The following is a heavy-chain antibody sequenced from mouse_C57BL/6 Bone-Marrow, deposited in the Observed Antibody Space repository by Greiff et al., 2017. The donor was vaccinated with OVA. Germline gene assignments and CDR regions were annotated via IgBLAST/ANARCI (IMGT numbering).Heavy chain of an antibody. V-gene: IGHV1-55*01. CDR2: IYPGSGST. Sequence: QVQLQQPGAELVKPGASVKMSCKASGYTFTSYWITWVKQRPGQGLEWIGDIYPGSGSTNYNEKFKSKATLTVDTSSSTAYMQLSSLTSEDSAVYYCARDYDYDRGFDDWGQGTTLTVSS. CDR3: ARDYDYDRGFDD. J-gene: IGHJ2*01. D-gene: IGHD2-4*01. CDR1: GYTFTSYW.